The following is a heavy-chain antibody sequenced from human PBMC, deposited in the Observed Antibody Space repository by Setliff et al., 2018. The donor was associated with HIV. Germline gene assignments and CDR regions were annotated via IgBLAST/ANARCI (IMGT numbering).Heavy chain of an antibody. J-gene: IGHJ4*02. CDR2: ISANNGSS. CDR3: ARFRERVTIFGVVRDFDS. D-gene: IGHD3-3*01. Sequence: ASVKVSCKSSGYTFTKYGITWVRQAPGLGLEWMGWISANNGSSYFAQKLQDRVTMTSDTSTSTAYMELRSLRSDDTAVYYCARFRERVTIFGVVRDFDSWGQGTLVTVSS. V-gene: IGHV1-18*01. CDR1: GYTFTKYG.